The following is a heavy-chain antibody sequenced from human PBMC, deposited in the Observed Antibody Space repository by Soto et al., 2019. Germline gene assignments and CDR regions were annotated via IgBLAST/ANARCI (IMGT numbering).Heavy chain of an antibody. J-gene: IGHJ5*02. CDR2: IYHSGST. CDR3: ARVPDR. V-gene: IGHV4-30-2*01. CDR1: GGSVSSGDYS. D-gene: IGHD2-2*01. Sequence: SSETLSLTCAVSGGSVSSGDYSWSWIRQPPGKGLEWIGYIYHSGSTYYNPSLKSRVTISVDRSKNQFSLKLSSVTAADTAVYYCARVPDRWGQGTLVTVSP.